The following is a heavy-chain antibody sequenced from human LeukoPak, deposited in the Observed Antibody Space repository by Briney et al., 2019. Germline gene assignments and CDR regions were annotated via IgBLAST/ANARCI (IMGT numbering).Heavy chain of an antibody. CDR3: ARGQPYYDFWSGYLYYYYMDV. J-gene: IGHJ6*03. Sequence: SETLSLTCAVYGGSFSDYYWSWIRQPPGKELEWIGEIDHSGSTLYKPSLRSRATISVETSKNQFSMKLIYVTAADTAVYYCARGQPYYDFWSGYLYYYYMDVWGKGTTVTVSS. CDR1: GGSFSDYY. D-gene: IGHD3-3*01. V-gene: IGHV4-34*01. CDR2: IDHSGST.